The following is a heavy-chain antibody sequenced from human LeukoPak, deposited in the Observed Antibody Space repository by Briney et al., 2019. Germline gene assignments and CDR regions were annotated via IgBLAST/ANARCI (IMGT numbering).Heavy chain of an antibody. J-gene: IGHJ3*02. CDR1: GGSISSSSYY. CDR2: IYYSGST. Sequence: PSETLSLTCTVSGGSISSSSYYWGWIRQPPGKGLEWIGSIYYSGSTYYNPSLKSRVTISVDTSKNQFSLKLSSVTAADTAVYYCARVKMVRGVIIAFFDIWGQGTMVTVSS. D-gene: IGHD3-10*01. V-gene: IGHV4-39*07. CDR3: ARVKMVRGVIIAFFDI.